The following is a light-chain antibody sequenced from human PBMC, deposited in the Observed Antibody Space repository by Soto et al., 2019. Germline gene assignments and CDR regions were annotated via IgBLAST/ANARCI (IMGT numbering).Light chain of an antibody. CDR1: QSVSSSY. J-gene: IGKJ5*01. CDR2: GAS. CDR3: QQRSEWPIT. Sequence: DIVLTQSPGTLSFSPGERATLSCRASQSVSSSYLAWYQQKPGQAPRLLIYGASSRATGIPDRFSGSGSGTDFTLTIGSLEPEDFAVYYCQQRSEWPITFGQGTRLEI. V-gene: IGKV3D-20*02.